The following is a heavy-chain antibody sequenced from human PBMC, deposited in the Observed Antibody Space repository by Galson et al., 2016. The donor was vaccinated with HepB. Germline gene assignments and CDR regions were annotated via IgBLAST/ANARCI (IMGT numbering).Heavy chain of an antibody. CDR2: VYPGDSKT. J-gene: IGHJ4*02. Sequence: QSGAEVKKPGESLRISCQTSGYTFTNSWIGWVRQMPGKGLEWMGIVYPGDSKTRYSPSFQGRVTISADKSINPAYLQWSSLQASDTAIYYCVRPTTYSDYAHWGQGTLVTVS. V-gene: IGHV5-51*01. CDR3: VRPTTYSDYAH. D-gene: IGHD3-16*01. CDR1: GYTFTNSW.